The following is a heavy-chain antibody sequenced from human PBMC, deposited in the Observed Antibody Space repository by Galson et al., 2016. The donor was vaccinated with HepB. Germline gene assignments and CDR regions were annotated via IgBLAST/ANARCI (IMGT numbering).Heavy chain of an antibody. CDR2: ISGYNGNT. CDR3: AREENPGHDAIDY. CDR1: GYTFTSYG. Sequence: SVKVSCKASGYTFTSYGCSWVRQAPGQGLEWLGWISGYNGNTYYPKKLQGRVTMTTDTSTSTVYMELRSLRYDDTAVYYCAREENPGHDAIDYWGQGTLVTVSS. J-gene: IGHJ4*02. D-gene: IGHD5-12*01. V-gene: IGHV1-18*01.